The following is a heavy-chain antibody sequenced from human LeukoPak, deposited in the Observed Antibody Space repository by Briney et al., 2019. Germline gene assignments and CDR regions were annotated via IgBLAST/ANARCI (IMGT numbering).Heavy chain of an antibody. V-gene: IGHV3-11*01. CDR3: ARDPDYGGPE. D-gene: IGHD4-23*01. CDR1: GFTFSDHY. CDR2: ITSSGSIT. J-gene: IGHJ4*02. Sequence: PGGSLRLSCTASGFTFSDHYMSWLRLSPGKGLEWLSYITSSGSITDYADSVKGRFTISRDNAKNTMFLQMNSLRPEDTAVYYCARDPDYGGPEWGQGTLVTVSS.